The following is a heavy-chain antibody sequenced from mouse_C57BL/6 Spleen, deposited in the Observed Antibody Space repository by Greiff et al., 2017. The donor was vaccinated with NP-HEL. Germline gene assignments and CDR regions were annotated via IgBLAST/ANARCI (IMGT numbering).Heavy chain of an antibody. CDR1: GYTFTSYW. D-gene: IGHD4-1*02. Sequence: QVQLQQPGAELVKPGASVKLSCKASGYTFTSYWMHWVKQRPGQGLEWIGMIHPNSGSTNYNEKFKSKATLTVDKSSSTAYMQLSSLTSEDSAVYYCARGSNWEAYWYFDVWGTGTTVTVSS. CDR2: IHPNSGST. V-gene: IGHV1-64*01. CDR3: ARGSNWEAYWYFDV. J-gene: IGHJ1*03.